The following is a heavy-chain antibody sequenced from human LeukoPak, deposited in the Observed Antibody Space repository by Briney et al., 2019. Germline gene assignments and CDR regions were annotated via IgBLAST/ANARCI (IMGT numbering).Heavy chain of an antibody. V-gene: IGHV4-34*01. Sequence: SETLSLTCGVASGSFRGYYWTWIRQAPGKGLEWIGETTHSGSSNYNPSLKSRVNISVDMAKNQFSLTLSSVTAADTAEYYCARMWPGRIGGSLGSSDYWGQGTLVTVSS. J-gene: IGHJ4*02. CDR1: SGSFRGYY. CDR3: ARMWPGRIGGSLGSSDY. D-gene: IGHD1-26*01. CDR2: TTHSGSS.